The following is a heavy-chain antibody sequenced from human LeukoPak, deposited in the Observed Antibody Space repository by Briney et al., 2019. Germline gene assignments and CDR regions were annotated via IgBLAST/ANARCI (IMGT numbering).Heavy chain of an antibody. D-gene: IGHD3-16*02. V-gene: IGHV4-61*02. J-gene: IGHJ4*02. CDR2: IYTSGST. Sequence: SETLSLTCTVSGGSISSGSYYWSWIRQPAGKGLEWIGRIYTSGSTNYNPSLKSRVTISVDTSKNQFSLKLSSVTAADTAVYYCARGGGSYRYYFDYWGQGTLVTVSS. CDR3: ARGGGSYRYYFDY. CDR1: GGSISSGSYY.